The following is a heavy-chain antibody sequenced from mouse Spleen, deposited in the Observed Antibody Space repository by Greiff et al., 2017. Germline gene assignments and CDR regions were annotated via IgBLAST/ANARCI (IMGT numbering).Heavy chain of an antibody. CDR1: GFAFSSYD. D-gene: IGHD1-2*01. CDR3: ARWSTAYYYAMDY. CDR2: ISSGGGST. V-gene: IGHV5-12-1*01. J-gene: IGHJ4*01. Sequence: EVMLVESGGGLVKPGGSLKLSCAASGFAFSSYDMSWVRQTPEKRLEWVAYISSGGGSTYYPDTVKGRFTISRDNAKNTLYLQMSSLKSEDTAMYYCARWSTAYYYAMDYWGQGTSVTVSS.